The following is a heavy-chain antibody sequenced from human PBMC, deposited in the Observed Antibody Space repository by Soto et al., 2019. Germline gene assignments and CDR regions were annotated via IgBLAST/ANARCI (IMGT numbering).Heavy chain of an antibody. V-gene: IGHV3-66*01. J-gene: IGHJ4*02. CDR3: ATRMTTAPY. D-gene: IGHD4-17*01. CDR1: LFIVSDNY. CDR2: IYSGGGT. Sequence: EVRLVHSGGGLVQPGGSLRLSCAASLFIVSDNYMSRVRQAPGKGLEWVSLIYSGGGTDYAESVKGRFTISRDNSKNTLYLQMNSLKAEDTGIYYCATRMTTAPYWGQGTVVTVSS.